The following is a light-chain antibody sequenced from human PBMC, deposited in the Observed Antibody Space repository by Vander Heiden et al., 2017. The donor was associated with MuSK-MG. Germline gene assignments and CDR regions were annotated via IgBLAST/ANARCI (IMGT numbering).Light chain of an antibody. CDR3: QAWDSSTVV. V-gene: IGLV3-1*01. Sequence: SYELTQPPSVSVSPGQTASITCSGDKLGNKYACWYQQKPGQSPVLVIYQDIKRPSGIPERFSGSNSGKKATLTISGTQAMEEADDYCQAWDSSTVVFGGGTKLTVL. J-gene: IGLJ2*01. CDR1: KLGNKY. CDR2: QDI.